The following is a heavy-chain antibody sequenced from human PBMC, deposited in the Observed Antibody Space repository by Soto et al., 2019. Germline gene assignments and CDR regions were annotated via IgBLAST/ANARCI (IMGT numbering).Heavy chain of an antibody. CDR2: IKSKTDGGTT. CDR3: TTKAEPGSRGDDNGMDV. CDR1: GFTFSNAW. J-gene: IGHJ6*02. D-gene: IGHD6-25*01. V-gene: IGHV3-15*07. Sequence: PGGSLRLSCAAYGFTFSNAWMNWVRQAPGKGLEWVGRIKSKTDGGTTDYAAPVKGRFTISRDDSKNTLYLQMNSLKTEDTAVYYCTTKAEPGSRGDDNGMDVWGQGTTVTVSS.